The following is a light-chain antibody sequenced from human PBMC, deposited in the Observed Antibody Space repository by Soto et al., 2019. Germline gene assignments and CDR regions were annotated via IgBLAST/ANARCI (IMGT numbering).Light chain of an antibody. CDR1: QSLVYGDANSF. Sequence: DVVMTQSPLSLPVTLGQPASISCRSSQSLVYGDANSFFNWFHQRPGQPPRRLIYQVSNRDSGVPERFSGSGSATDFTLRISRVEAEDVGVYYCMQGSPWPPRYTLGQGTKLEIK. CDR3: MQGSPWPPRYT. CDR2: QVS. V-gene: IGKV2-30*01. J-gene: IGKJ2*01.